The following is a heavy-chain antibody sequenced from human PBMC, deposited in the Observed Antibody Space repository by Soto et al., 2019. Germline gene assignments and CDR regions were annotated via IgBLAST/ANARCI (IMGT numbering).Heavy chain of an antibody. CDR2: ISSSSSYI. V-gene: IGHV3-21*01. CDR1: GFTFSSYS. Sequence: EVQLVESGGGLVKPGGSLRLSCAASGFTFSSYSMNWVRQAPGKGLEWVSSISSSSSYIYYADSVKGRFTISRDNAKNSLYLQMNSLRAEDTAVYYWAGHWSGYPSGHYYYGMAVWGQGTTVTVSS. CDR3: AGHWSGYPSGHYYYGMAV. J-gene: IGHJ6*02. D-gene: IGHD3-3*01.